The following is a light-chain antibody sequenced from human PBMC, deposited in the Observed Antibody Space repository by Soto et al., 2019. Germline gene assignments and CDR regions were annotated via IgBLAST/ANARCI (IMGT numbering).Light chain of an antibody. CDR3: SSYTTSNTRQIV. Sequence: QSVLTQPASVSGSPGQSITISCTGTSSDVGGYNYVSWYQQHPGKAPKFMIYDVSNRPSGVSNRFSGSKSGNTASLTISGLQAEDDVDYYCSSYTTSNTRQIVFGTGTKVTVL. CDR1: SSDVGGYNY. CDR2: DVS. V-gene: IGLV2-14*01. J-gene: IGLJ1*01.